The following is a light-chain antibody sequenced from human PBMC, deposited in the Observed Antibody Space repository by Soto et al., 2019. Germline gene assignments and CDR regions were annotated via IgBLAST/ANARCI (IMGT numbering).Light chain of an antibody. Sequence: EIVLPQSPGILSLSPGERLTLSCTVMYTVSSGFVAWYQQKPGQAPRLLIYAASTRANGVPDRFSGSGSETDFSLTISRLEPEDFAIYYCQQYNASPITFGQGTRLEIK. CDR3: QQYNASPIT. CDR2: AAS. V-gene: IGKV3-20*01. J-gene: IGKJ5*01. CDR1: YTVSSGF.